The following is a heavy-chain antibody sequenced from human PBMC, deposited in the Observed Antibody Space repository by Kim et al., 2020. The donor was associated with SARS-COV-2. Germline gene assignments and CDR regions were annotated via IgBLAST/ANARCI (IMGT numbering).Heavy chain of an antibody. CDR3: ARQGGVGFGALLRVFDV. D-gene: IGHD3-10*01. CDR2: IYSGGST. J-gene: IGHJ3*01. V-gene: IGHV4-59*08. CDR1: GGSMNSYY. Sequence: SETLSLTCTVSGGSMNSYYWSWVRQPPGKGLEWIAYIYSGGSTNYNPSLKSRVIISVDTSKNQFSLNLNSVTASDTAMYYWARQGGVGFGALLRVFDVWG.